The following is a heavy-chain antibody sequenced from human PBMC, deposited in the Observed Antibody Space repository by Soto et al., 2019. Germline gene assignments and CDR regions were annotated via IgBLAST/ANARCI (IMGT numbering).Heavy chain of an antibody. D-gene: IGHD2-15*01. Sequence: PGGSLRLSCAASGFTFSDYYMSWIRQVPGKGLEWISYISSSASHINYADSVKGRFTISRDNAKKSLYLQMNSLRAEDTAVYYCARGYXGYCSGGTCYWFDPWGQGTLVTVSS. CDR1: GFTFSDYY. V-gene: IGHV3-11*06. J-gene: IGHJ5*02. CDR2: ISSSASHI. CDR3: ARGYXGYCSGGTCYWFDP.